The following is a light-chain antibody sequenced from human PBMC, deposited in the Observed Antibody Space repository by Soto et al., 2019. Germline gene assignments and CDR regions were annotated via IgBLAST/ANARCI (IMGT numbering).Light chain of an antibody. J-gene: IGLJ1*01. CDR2: EVN. V-gene: IGLV2-14*01. CDR3: SSFSSGTTLFV. Sequence: QSALTQPASVSGSPGQSITISCTGANSDIGDWNYVSWYQQYPGKAPQVIIYEVNYRPSGVSYRFSGSKSGNTASLPISGLQDEDEADYYCSSFSSGTTLFVFGGGTKLTVL. CDR1: NSDIGDWNY.